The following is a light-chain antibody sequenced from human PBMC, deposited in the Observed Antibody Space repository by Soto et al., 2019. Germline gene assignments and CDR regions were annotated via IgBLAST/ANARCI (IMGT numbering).Light chain of an antibody. J-gene: IGKJ1*01. Sequence: DIQMTQSPSSLSASVGYRVSIACRASQSITGYLDCYQWKPGKAPKLLIYPASSLQSGVPSRFSGSGSGTDFILTLSSLLPEDFATYYFQQNYSSPRTLGQGTKVEI. CDR1: QSITGY. CDR3: QQNYSSPRT. V-gene: IGKV1-39*01. CDR2: PAS.